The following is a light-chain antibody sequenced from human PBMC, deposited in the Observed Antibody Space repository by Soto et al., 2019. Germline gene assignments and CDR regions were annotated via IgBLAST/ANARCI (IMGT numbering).Light chain of an antibody. CDR2: AAS. J-gene: IGKJ1*01. Sequence: DAQMTQSPSSLSASVGDRVIITCRASQDINTNLAWFQQRPGKAPKILIFAASFLQSGAPSRFRGSGSGTDFTLTISSLQPDDFGTYYCQKYNSAPRTFGQGTKVEMK. V-gene: IGKV1-27*01. CDR3: QKYNSAPRT. CDR1: QDINTN.